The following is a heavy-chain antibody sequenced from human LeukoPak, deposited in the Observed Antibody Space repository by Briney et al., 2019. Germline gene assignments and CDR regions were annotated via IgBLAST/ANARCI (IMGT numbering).Heavy chain of an antibody. J-gene: IGHJ6*02. CDR3: ARGYRVGYSGYDSLGDFYYGMDV. CDR1: GFTFSRYA. CDR2: ISYDGSNE. V-gene: IGHV3-30-3*01. D-gene: IGHD5-12*01. Sequence: GGSLRLSCAAAGFTFSRYAMHWVRQAPGKGLDWVAVISYDGSNEYYADSVKGRFTISRDSSENTLYLQMNSLRVDDTAVYYCARGYRVGYSGYDSLGDFYYGMDVWGQGTTVTVSS.